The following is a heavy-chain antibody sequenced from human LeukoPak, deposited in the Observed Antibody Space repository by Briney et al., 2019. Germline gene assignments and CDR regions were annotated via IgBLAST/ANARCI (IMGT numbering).Heavy chain of an antibody. Sequence: GGSLRLACAASGFTFHHYSMHWVRQPPGKGLEWVSLISWDGGITYYADSVRGRFTISRDNSKNSLSLEMNSLRTEDTALYYCAKDSNTGGYSFGSWGQGTLVTVTS. V-gene: IGHV3-43*01. CDR2: ISWDGGIT. D-gene: IGHD5-12*01. CDR1: GFTFHHYS. J-gene: IGHJ4*02. CDR3: AKDSNTGGYSFGS.